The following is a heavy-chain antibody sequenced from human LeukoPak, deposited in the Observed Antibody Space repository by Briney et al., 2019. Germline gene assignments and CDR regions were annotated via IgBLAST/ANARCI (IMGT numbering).Heavy chain of an antibody. Sequence: SETLSLTCTVSGGSISSYYWSWIRQPPGKGLEWIGYIYYSGSTYYNPSLKSRVTISVDTSKNQFSLKLSSVTAADTAVYYCARGSETETNFDYWGQGTLVTVSS. CDR1: GGSISSYY. J-gene: IGHJ4*02. V-gene: IGHV4-30-4*08. CDR3: ARGSETETNFDY. CDR2: IYYSGST. D-gene: IGHD1-1*01.